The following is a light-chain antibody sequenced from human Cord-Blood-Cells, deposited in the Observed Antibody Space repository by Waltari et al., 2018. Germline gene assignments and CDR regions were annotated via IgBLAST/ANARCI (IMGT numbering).Light chain of an antibody. V-gene: IGKV3-15*01. Sequence: EIVMTQSPATLSVSQGERATLSCRASQSVSSNLAWYQQKPGQAPSLLIYGASTRATGIPARFSGSGSGTEFTLTISSLQSEDFAVYYCQQYNNWPPLTFDGGTKVEIK. CDR2: GAS. CDR3: QQYNNWPPLT. CDR1: QSVSSN. J-gene: IGKJ4*01.